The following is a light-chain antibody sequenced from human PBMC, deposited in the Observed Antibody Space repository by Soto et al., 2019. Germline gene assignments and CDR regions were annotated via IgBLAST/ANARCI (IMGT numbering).Light chain of an antibody. Sequence: EIVLAQSPATLSLSPGERATLSCRASQDISNFLAWYQQRPGQAPRLLIYDAFNRATGIPARFSGSGSGTDFTLTIVGLEPEDFAIYYCQQRASWPPFTFGQGTKLEV. V-gene: IGKV3-11*01. CDR1: QDISNF. CDR2: DAF. J-gene: IGKJ2*01. CDR3: QQRASWPPFT.